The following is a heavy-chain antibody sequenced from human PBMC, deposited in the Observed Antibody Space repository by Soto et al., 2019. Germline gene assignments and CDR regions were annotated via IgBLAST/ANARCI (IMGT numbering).Heavy chain of an antibody. Sequence: SETLSLTCTVSGGSVSSGSYYWSWIRQPPGKGLEWIGYIYYSGSTNYNPSLNSRVTISVDTSKNQFSLKLSSATAADTAVYYCARVGVPAAFDYWGQGTLVTVSS. J-gene: IGHJ4*02. CDR3: ARVGVPAAFDY. CDR2: IYYSGST. V-gene: IGHV4-61*01. CDR1: GGSVSSGSYY. D-gene: IGHD2-2*01.